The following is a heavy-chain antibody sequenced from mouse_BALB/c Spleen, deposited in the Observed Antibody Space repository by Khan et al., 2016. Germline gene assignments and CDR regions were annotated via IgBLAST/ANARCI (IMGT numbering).Heavy chain of an antibody. V-gene: IGHV3-2*02. J-gene: IGHJ2*01. Sequence: VQLKESGPGLVKPSQSLSLTCTVTGYSITSDFAWNWIRQFPGNNLEWMGFISYSGTASYNPSLKSRLSITRDTSKNQFFLQLNSVTTEDTATFYCARGFYYDKGYFDYCGQGTPLTVSS. CDR2: ISYSGTA. CDR1: GYSITSDFA. D-gene: IGHD1-1*01. CDR3: ARGFYYDKGYFDY.